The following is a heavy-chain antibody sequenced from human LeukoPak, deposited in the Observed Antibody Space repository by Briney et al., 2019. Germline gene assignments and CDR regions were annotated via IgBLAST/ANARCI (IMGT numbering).Heavy chain of an antibody. J-gene: IGHJ6*03. V-gene: IGHV1-18*01. CDR3: ARDPSSGDWGYYYYYMDA. Sequence: ASVKVSCKASGYTFTNYGISWVRQAPGQGLEWMGWISAYNGNPNYAQKFQGRVTMTTDTSTSTAYMELRSLSSDDTAVYFCARDPSSGDWGYYYYYMDAWGKGTTVTVSS. CDR2: ISAYNGNP. D-gene: IGHD2-21*01. CDR1: GYTFTNYG.